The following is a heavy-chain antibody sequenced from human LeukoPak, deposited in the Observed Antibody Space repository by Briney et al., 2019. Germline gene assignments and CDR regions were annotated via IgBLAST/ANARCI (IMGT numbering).Heavy chain of an antibody. D-gene: IGHD6-13*01. CDR2: INPNSGGT. CDR3: VRGRASGLDY. J-gene: IGHJ4*02. V-gene: IGHV1-2*06. Sequence: GASVKVSCKASGYTFTGYYMHWVRQAPGQGLEWMGQINPNSGGTDYAQKFQGRVTMTRDTSISTAYMELTRLTSDDTAVYYCVRGRASGLDYWGQGTLVTVSS. CDR1: GYTFTGYY.